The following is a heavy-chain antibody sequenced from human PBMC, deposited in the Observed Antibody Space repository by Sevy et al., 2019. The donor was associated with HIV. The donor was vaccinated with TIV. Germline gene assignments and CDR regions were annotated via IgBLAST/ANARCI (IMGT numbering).Heavy chain of an antibody. V-gene: IGHV2-5*02. Sequence: SGPTLVKPTQTLTLTCTFSGFSLSTSGVGVGWIRQPPGKALEWLALIYWDDDKRYSPSLKSRLTITKDTAKNQVILTMTNLDPTDTTTYYCVYHMTTVTTNWFDPWGQGTLVTVSS. CDR2: IYWDDDK. D-gene: IGHD4-4*01. CDR1: GFSLSTSGVG. CDR3: VYHMTTVTTNWFDP. J-gene: IGHJ5*02.